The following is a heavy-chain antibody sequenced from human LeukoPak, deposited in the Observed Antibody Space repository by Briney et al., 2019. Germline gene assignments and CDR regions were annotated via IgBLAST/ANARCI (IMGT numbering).Heavy chain of an antibody. CDR1: GYTFTSYG. Sequence: ASVKVSCKASGYTFTSYGISWVRQAPGQGLEWMGWISAYNGNTNYAQKRQGRVTMTTDTPTSTASMELRSLRSDDTAVYYCARIAAAPGQDAFDIWGQGTMVTVSS. D-gene: IGHD6-13*01. CDR2: ISAYNGNT. CDR3: ARIAAAPGQDAFDI. J-gene: IGHJ3*02. V-gene: IGHV1-18*01.